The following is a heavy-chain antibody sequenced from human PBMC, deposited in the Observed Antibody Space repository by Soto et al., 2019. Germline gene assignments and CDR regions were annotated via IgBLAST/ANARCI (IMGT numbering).Heavy chain of an antibody. D-gene: IGHD6-13*01. CDR2: ISWDGGST. Sequence: PGGSLRLSCAASGFTFDDYTMHWVRQAPGKGLEWVSLISWDGGSTYYADSVKGRFTISRDNSKNSLYLQMNSLRTEDTALYYCAKDFSSSWVSYYYGMDVWGQGTTVTVS. CDR1: GFTFDDYT. CDR3: AKDFSSSWVSYYYGMDV. V-gene: IGHV3-43*01. J-gene: IGHJ6*02.